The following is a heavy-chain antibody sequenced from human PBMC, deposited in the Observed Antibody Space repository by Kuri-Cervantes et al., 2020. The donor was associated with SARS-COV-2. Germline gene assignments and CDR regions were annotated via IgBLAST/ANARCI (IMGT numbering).Heavy chain of an antibody. J-gene: IGHJ6*03. Sequence: GSLRLSCAVSGYSISSGYYWGWIRQPPGKGLEWIGSIYHSGSTYYNPSLKSRVTISVDTSKNQSSLKLSSVTAADTAVYYCARDRRVVIGGGGLAGYMDVWGKGTTVTVSS. CDR1: GYSISSGYY. D-gene: IGHD3-3*01. CDR3: ARDRRVVIGGGGLAGYMDV. V-gene: IGHV4-38-2*02. CDR2: IYHSGST.